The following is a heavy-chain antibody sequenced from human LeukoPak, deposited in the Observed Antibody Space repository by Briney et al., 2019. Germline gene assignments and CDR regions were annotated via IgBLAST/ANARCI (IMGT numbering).Heavy chain of an antibody. D-gene: IGHD6-19*01. J-gene: IGHJ4*02. V-gene: IGHV3-23*01. CDR3: ACHSSGWYVDY. Sequence: GGSLRLSCAASGFTFSSYSINWVRQAPGKGLEWVSAISGSGGSTYYADSVKGRFTISRDNSKNTLYLQMNSLRAEDTAVYYCACHSSGWYVDYWGQGTLVTVSS. CDR2: ISGSGGST. CDR1: GFTFSSYS.